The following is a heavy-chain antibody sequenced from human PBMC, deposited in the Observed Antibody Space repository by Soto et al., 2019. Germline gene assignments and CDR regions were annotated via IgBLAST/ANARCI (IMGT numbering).Heavy chain of an antibody. D-gene: IGHD2-2*02. V-gene: IGHV4-39*07. Sequence: SETLSLTCTVSGDSISTFYWAWIRQPPGKGLEWIANIYYSGSTFYNPSLKSRVTISVDTSKNQFSLKLSSVTAADTAVYYCAREYRLSWFDPWGQGTLVTVSS. CDR1: GDSISTFY. CDR2: IYYSGST. J-gene: IGHJ5*02. CDR3: AREYRLSWFDP.